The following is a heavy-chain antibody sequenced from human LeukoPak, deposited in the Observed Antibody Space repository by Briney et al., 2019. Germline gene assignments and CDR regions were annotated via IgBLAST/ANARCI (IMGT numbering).Heavy chain of an antibody. J-gene: IGHJ4*02. Sequence: SETLSLTCAVYGGSFSGYYWSWIRQPPGKGLEWIGEINHSGSTNYNPSIKSRVTISVDTSKNQFSLKLSSVTAADTAVYYCARLPPTYYYDSSGYYIDDYWGQGTLVTVSS. CDR2: INHSGST. D-gene: IGHD3-22*01. CDR3: ARLPPTYYYDSSGYYIDDY. CDR1: GGSFSGYY. V-gene: IGHV4-34*01.